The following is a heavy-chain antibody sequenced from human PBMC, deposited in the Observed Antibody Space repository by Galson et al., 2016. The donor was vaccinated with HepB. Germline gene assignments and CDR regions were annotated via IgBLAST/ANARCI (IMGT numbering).Heavy chain of an antibody. CDR1: GYTFTNYG. V-gene: IGHV1-18*01. CDR2: ISAYNGNT. CDR3: ARDQYSSSWLIDY. D-gene: IGHD6-13*01. Sequence: SVKVSCKASGYTFTNYGITWVRQAPGHGLEWMGWISAYNGNTKYVQKLQGRLTMTADTSTSTAYMELRSLRSDDTAVYYCARDQYSSSWLIDYWGQGTLVTVSS. J-gene: IGHJ4*02.